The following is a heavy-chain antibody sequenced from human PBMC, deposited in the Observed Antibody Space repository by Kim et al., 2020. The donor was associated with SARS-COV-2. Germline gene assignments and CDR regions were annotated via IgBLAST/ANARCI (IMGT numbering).Heavy chain of an antibody. V-gene: IGHV3-74*01. CDR3: ARVPSSYGVDV. J-gene: IGHJ6*02. CDR1: GFAFNTYW. CDR2: IRTDGSEP. Sequence: GGSLRLSCVASGFAFNTYWMHWVRHCPGKGLVWISRIRTDGSEPTYADSVRGRFTISRDNAKNTLYLEMNSLRVEDTAVYYCARVPSSYGVDVWGQGTTV.